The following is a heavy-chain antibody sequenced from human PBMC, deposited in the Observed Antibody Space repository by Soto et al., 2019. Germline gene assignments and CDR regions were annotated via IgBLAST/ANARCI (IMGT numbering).Heavy chain of an antibody. J-gene: IGHJ4*02. Sequence: ASVTISCKSSGYTFTGHYIHWVRQAPEHGPEWMGEIGPESGATRYAQKFQGRVTMTRDMSITTVYMELNNLSPDDTAVYYCGRGRSGQIVVFYWGQGTLVTVSS. CDR3: GRGRSGQIVVFY. CDR1: GYTFTGHY. D-gene: IGHD5-12*01. CDR2: IGPESGAT. V-gene: IGHV1-2*02.